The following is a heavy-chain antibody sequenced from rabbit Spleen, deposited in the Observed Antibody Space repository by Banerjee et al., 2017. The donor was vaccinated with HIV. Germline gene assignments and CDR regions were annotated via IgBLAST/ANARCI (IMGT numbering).Heavy chain of an antibody. CDR2: IYGGSSGRT. Sequence: QEQLVESGGGLVQPEGSLTLTCKASGFDFSSYYMSWVRQAPGKGLEWIGCIYGGSSGRTYYASWAKGRFTMSKTSSTTVTLQMTSLTAADTATYFCARGDSSSGWGLKLWGQGTLVTVS. CDR3: ARGDSSSGWGLKL. D-gene: IGHD4-1*01. V-gene: IGHV1S45*01. J-gene: IGHJ4*01. CDR1: GFDFSSYY.